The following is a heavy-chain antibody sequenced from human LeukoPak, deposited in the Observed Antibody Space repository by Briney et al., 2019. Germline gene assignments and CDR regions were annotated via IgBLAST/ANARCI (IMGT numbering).Heavy chain of an antibody. V-gene: IGHV1-69*05. Sequence: VASVKVSCKASGGTFSSYAISWVRQAPGQGLEWMGGLIPIFGTANYAQKFQGRVTITTDESTSTAYMELSSLRSEDTAVYYCARPGKYCTNGVCPFDYWGPGTLVTVSS. CDR1: GGTFSSYA. CDR3: ARPGKYCTNGVCPFDY. D-gene: IGHD2-8*01. CDR2: LIPIFGTA. J-gene: IGHJ4*02.